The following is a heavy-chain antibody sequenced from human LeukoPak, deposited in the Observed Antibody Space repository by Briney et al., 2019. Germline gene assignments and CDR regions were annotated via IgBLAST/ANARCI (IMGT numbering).Heavy chain of an antibody. J-gene: IGHJ5*02. Sequence: QPSETLSLTCTVSGGSISRSYYYWGWIRQPPGKGLEWVGSVYYSGKTFYSPSLESRVTISVDTSKNHFSLRLISVTAADTAMYYCARHEHKAVAGDTWGQGTLVTVSS. D-gene: IGHD6-19*01. V-gene: IGHV4-39*01. CDR1: GGSISRSYYY. CDR3: ARHEHKAVAGDT. CDR2: VYYSGKT.